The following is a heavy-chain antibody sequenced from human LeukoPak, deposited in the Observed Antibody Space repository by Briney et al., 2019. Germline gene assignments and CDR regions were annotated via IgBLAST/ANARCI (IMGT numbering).Heavy chain of an antibody. Sequence: PGGSLRLSCAASGFTFSSYAMSWVRQAPGKGLEWVSAISDSGGSTYYADSVKGRFTISRDNSKNTLYLQMNSLRAEDTAVYYCAKGDSSSYYYYGMDVWGQGTTVTVSS. V-gene: IGHV3-23*01. D-gene: IGHD6-13*01. CDR3: AKGDSSSYYYYGMDV. CDR1: GFTFSSYA. J-gene: IGHJ6*02. CDR2: ISDSGGST.